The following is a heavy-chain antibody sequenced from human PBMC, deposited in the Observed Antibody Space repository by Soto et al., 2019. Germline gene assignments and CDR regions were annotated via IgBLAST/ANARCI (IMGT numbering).Heavy chain of an antibody. Sequence: SETLSLTCAVYGGSFSGYYWSWIRQPPGKGLEWIGEINHSGSTNYNPSLKSRVTISVDLSKNQFSLRLSSVTTADTALYYCARTTAVPNTLRSRYFFDYWGQGTLVTVSS. D-gene: IGHD4-17*01. V-gene: IGHV4-34*01. J-gene: IGHJ4*02. CDR1: GGSFSGYY. CDR3: ARTTAVPNTLRSRYFFDY. CDR2: INHSGST.